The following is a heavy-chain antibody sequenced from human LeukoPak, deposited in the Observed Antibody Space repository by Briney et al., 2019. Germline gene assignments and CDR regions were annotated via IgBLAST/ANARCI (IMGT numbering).Heavy chain of an antibody. Sequence: GASVKVSCKASGCTFTSYYMHWVRQAPGQGLEWMGIINPSGGSTSYAQRFQGRVTMTRDTSTSTVYMELSSLRSEDTAVYYCARGLGYCSSTSCYAVAAAGTYWGQGTLVTVSS. D-gene: IGHD2-2*01. V-gene: IGHV1-46*01. CDR2: INPSGGST. J-gene: IGHJ4*02. CDR1: GCTFTSYY. CDR3: ARGLGYCSSTSCYAVAAAGTY.